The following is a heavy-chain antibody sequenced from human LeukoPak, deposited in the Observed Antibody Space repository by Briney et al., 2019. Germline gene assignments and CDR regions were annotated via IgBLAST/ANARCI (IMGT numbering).Heavy chain of an antibody. Sequence: SVKVSCKASGGTFSSYAISWVRQAPGQGLEWMGGIIPIFGTANYAQKFQGRVTITADESTSTAYMELSSLRSGDTAVYYCASLYYYGSGSYGFDYWGQGTLVTVSS. CDR2: IIPIFGTA. J-gene: IGHJ4*02. V-gene: IGHV1-69*01. D-gene: IGHD3-10*01. CDR1: GGTFSSYA. CDR3: ASLYYYGSGSYGFDY.